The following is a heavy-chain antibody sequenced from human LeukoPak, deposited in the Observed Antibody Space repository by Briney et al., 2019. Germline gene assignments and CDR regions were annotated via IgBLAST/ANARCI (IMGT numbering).Heavy chain of an antibody. J-gene: IGHJ6*03. Sequence: GASVKVSCKASGGTFSSYAISWVRQAPGQGLEWMGGIIPIFGTANYAQKFQGRVTITTDESTSTAYMELSSLRSEDTAVYYWAETPFEPDYRSVRYYYMDVLGQGT. D-gene: IGHD3-3*01. CDR2: IIPIFGTA. CDR3: AETPFEPDYRSVRYYYMDV. CDR1: GGTFSSYA. V-gene: IGHV1-69*05.